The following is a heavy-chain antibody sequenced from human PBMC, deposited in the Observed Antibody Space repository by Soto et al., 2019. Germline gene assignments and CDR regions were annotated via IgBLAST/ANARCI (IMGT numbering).Heavy chain of an antibody. J-gene: IGHJ4*02. CDR1: GFTFSSYW. Sequence: GGSLRLSCAASGFTFSSYWMHWVRQTPEKGLVWVSHINSDGSHTTYADSVKGRFTISRDNSKNTLYLQMNSLRAEDTAVYYCAKSVYNWNDGFFDYWGQGTLVTVSS. D-gene: IGHD1-1*01. CDR2: INSDGSHT. CDR3: AKSVYNWNDGFFDY. V-gene: IGHV3-74*03.